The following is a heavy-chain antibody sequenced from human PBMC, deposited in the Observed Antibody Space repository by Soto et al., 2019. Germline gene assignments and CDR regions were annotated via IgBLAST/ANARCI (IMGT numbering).Heavy chain of an antibody. D-gene: IGHD3-10*01. Sequence: QVQLVESGGGVVQPGRSLRLSCAASGFTFSNYGMHWVRQAPGKGLEWVAVILNDGSNRYHADSVKDRFTISRDNXXXXXXXXXXXXXXXXXXXXXXXXXXEYSGNGMDVWGQGTTVTVS. CDR2: ILNDGSNR. V-gene: IGHV3-33*01. CDR3: XXXXEYSGNGMDV. CDR1: GFTFSNYG. J-gene: IGHJ6*02.